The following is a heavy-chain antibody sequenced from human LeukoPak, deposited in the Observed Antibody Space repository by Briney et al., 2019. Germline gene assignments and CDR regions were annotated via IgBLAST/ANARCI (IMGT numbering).Heavy chain of an antibody. V-gene: IGHV4-59*01. CDR1: GGSISSYY. D-gene: IGHD3-22*01. Sequence: PSETLSLTCTVSGGSISSYYWSWIRQPPGKGLEWIGYIYYSGNTDYNPSLKSRVAISVDTSKSHFSLKLSSVTAADTAVYYCARARDFDSSGCSYFDSWGQGTLVIVSS. CDR3: ARARDFDSSGCSYFDS. J-gene: IGHJ4*02. CDR2: IYYSGNT.